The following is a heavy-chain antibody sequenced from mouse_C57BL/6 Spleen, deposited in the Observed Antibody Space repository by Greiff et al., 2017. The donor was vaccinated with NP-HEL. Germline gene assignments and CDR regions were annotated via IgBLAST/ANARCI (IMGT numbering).Heavy chain of an antibody. Sequence: QVQLKESGPELVKPGASVKISCKASGYAFSSSWMNWVKQRPGKGLEWIGRIYPGDGDTNYNGKFKGKATLTADKSSSTAYMQLSSLTSEDSAVYFCAYYSNSYYYAMDYWGQGTSVTVSS. J-gene: IGHJ4*01. CDR1: GYAFSSSW. CDR2: IYPGDGDT. CDR3: AYYSNSYYYAMDY. D-gene: IGHD2-5*01. V-gene: IGHV1-82*01.